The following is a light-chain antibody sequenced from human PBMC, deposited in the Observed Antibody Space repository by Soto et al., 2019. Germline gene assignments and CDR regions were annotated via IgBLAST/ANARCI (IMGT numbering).Light chain of an antibody. J-gene: IGKJ1*01. CDR3: QQYNSFPT. CDR1: QSISSW. Sequence: DIQMTQSPSTLSASVGDRVTITCRASQSISSWLAWYQQKPGKAPKLLIYKASSLESGVPSRFSGSGSGTTIHPTVRSPQPDDFANYYWQQYNSFPTFGQGTKVEIK. CDR2: KAS. V-gene: IGKV1-5*03.